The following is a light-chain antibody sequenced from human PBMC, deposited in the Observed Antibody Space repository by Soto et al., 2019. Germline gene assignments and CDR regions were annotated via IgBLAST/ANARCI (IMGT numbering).Light chain of an antibody. CDR1: QGVSKF. V-gene: IGKV1-33*01. CDR2: ETS. CDR3: QQYYSLPLT. Sequence: DIQMTQSPSSLSASVGDRVTITCQASQGVSKFLNWYQQRPGKAPKLLIYETSNLETGVPSRFSGSGSVTDFTFTISSLQAEDIATYYCQQYYSLPLTFGGGTKVEI. J-gene: IGKJ4*01.